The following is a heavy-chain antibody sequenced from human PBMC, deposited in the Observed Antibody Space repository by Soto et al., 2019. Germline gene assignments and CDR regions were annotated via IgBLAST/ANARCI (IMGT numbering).Heavy chain of an antibody. CDR1: GGSISGYY. D-gene: IGHD3-22*01. CDR3: VRSRDNGYYTYFDY. Sequence: PSETLSLTCTVSGGSISGYYWSWIRQPPGEGLEWIGYIFHSGSTKYNPSLKSRVTISVDMSKNQFSLKLSSVTAADTAVYYCVRSRDNGYYTYFDYWGQGTLVTVSS. V-gene: IGHV4-59*01. CDR2: IFHSGST. J-gene: IGHJ4*02.